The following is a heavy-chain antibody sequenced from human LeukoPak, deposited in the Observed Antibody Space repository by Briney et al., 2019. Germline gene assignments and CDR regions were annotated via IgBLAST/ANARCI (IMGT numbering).Heavy chain of an antibody. CDR1: GGSISSSSYY. CDR3: AASGYSTRWYYYDF. V-gene: IGHV4-39*01. CDR2: IYYSGSS. D-gene: IGHD2-8*01. Sequence: SETLSLTCTVSGGSISSSSYYWSWIRQPPGQELEWIGSIYYSGSSYYTPSLKSRFTISVDTSKDQFSLKLTSVTAADTAVYYCAASGYSTRWYYYDFWGQGTLVTVSS. J-gene: IGHJ4*02.